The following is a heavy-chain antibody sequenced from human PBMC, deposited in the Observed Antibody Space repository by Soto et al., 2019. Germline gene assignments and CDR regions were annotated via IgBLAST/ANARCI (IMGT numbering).Heavy chain of an antibody. Sequence: TETLSLTCTVSGGSISSYYWSWIRQPPGKGLEWIGYIYYSGSTYYNPSLKSRVTISVDTSKNQFSLKLSSVTAADTAVYYCARGGITIFGVVSGYYYYGMDVWGQGTTVTVSS. V-gene: IGHV4-59*08. CDR2: IYYSGST. CDR1: GGSISSYY. CDR3: ARGGITIFGVVSGYYYYGMDV. D-gene: IGHD3-3*01. J-gene: IGHJ6*02.